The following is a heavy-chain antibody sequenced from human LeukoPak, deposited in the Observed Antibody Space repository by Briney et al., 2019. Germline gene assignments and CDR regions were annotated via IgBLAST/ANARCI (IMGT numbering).Heavy chain of an antibody. CDR1: GGTFSSYA. V-gene: IGHV1-69*05. J-gene: IGHJ6*03. Sequence: VASVKVSCKASGGTFSSYAISWVRQAPGQGLEWMGGIIPIFGTANYAQKFQGRVTITTDESTSTAYMELSSLRSEDTAVYYCARGWRWELLGYYYYYMDVWGKGTTVAVSS. CDR3: ARGWRWELLGYYYYYMDV. CDR2: IIPIFGTA. D-gene: IGHD1-26*01.